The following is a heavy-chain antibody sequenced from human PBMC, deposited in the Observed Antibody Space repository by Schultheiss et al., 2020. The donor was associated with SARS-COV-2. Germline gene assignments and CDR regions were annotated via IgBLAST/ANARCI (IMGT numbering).Heavy chain of an antibody. CDR2: ISHSGST. CDR1: GDSISGSNW. Sequence: SETLSLTCTVSGDSISGSNWWSWVRQSPKKGLEWIGDISHSGSTNYNPSLKSRVTMSVDTSKNQFSLKLSSVTAADTAVYYCARGFDYWGQGTLVTVSS. V-gene: IGHV4-4*02. J-gene: IGHJ4*02. CDR3: ARGFDY.